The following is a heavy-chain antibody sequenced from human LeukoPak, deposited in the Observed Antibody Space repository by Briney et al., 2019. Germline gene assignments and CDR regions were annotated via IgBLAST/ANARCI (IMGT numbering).Heavy chain of an antibody. Sequence: SQTLSLTCTVSGGSISSGSYYWSWIRQPPGKGLEWIGYIYYSGSTNYKPSLKSRVTISVDTSKNQFSLKLSSVTAADTAVYYCARGGYYGSGNDFRFDPWGQGTLVTVS. CDR2: IYYSGST. CDR1: GGSISSGSYY. CDR3: ARGGYYGSGNDFRFDP. D-gene: IGHD3-10*01. J-gene: IGHJ5*02. V-gene: IGHV4-61*01.